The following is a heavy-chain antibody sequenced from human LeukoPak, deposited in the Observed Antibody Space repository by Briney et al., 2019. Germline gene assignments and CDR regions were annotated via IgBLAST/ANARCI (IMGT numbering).Heavy chain of an antibody. CDR2: IYYSGST. CDR1: GYSISSSNW. J-gene: IGHJ5*02. V-gene: IGHV4-28*01. CDR3: ARSGRLRRWFDP. Sequence: SETLSLTCAVSGYSISSSNWWGWIRQPPGKGLEWIGYIYYSGSTYYNPSLQSRVTMSVDTSKNQLSLKLGSVTAVDTAVYYCARSGRLRRWFDPWGQGTLVTVSS. D-gene: IGHD4-17*01.